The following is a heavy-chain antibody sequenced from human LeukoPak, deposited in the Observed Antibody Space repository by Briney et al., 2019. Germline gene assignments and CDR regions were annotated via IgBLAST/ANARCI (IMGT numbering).Heavy chain of an antibody. CDR2: IKQDGSEK. Sequence: GGSLRLSCAASGFTFSSYWMSWVRQAPGKGLEWVANIKQDGSEKYYVDSVKGRFTISRDNAKNSLYLQMNSLRAEDTAVYYCAKDPSYYYGSGRENWFDPWGQGTLVTVSS. CDR3: AKDPSYYYGSGRENWFDP. D-gene: IGHD3-10*01. V-gene: IGHV3-7*03. J-gene: IGHJ5*02. CDR1: GFTFSSYW.